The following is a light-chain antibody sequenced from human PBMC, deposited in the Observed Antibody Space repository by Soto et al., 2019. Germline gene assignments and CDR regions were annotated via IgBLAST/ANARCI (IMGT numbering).Light chain of an antibody. CDR2: GAY. Sequence: EIVLTQSPGTLSLSPGERATLSCRASQSVSSSYLAWYQQKPGQAPRLLIYGAYSRATGIPDRFSGSGSGTDFNLTISRLEPEDFAVYYCHQYGSSPPYTFGQGTKREIK. CDR3: HQYGSSPPYT. CDR1: QSVSSSY. V-gene: IGKV3-20*01. J-gene: IGKJ2*01.